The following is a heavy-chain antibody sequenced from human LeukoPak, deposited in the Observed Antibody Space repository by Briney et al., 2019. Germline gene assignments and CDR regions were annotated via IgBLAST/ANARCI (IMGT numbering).Heavy chain of an antibody. CDR2: IYYSGST. Sequence: SKTLSLTCTVSGGSISSYYWSWIRQSPGKGLEWIGYIYYSGSTNYNPSLKSRVTISVDTSKNQFSLKLSSVTAADTAVYYCARVYGSGYDFRGAFDIWGQGTMVTVSS. J-gene: IGHJ3*02. V-gene: IGHV4-59*01. CDR1: GGSISSYY. D-gene: IGHD5-12*01. CDR3: ARVYGSGYDFRGAFDI.